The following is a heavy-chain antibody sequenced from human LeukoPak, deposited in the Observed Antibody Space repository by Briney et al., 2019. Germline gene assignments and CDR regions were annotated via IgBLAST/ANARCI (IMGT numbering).Heavy chain of an antibody. D-gene: IGHD2-8*02. CDR2: INPDGSVI. Sequence: GGSLRLSCAASGFTFSSYSMNWVRQPPGKGPEWVARINPDGSVISYVDSVRGRVTISRDNAKNSLYLQMNSLRAEDTAVYYCAREGWGTLLDYWGQGVLVTVSS. V-gene: IGHV3-7*01. CDR1: GFTFSSYS. J-gene: IGHJ4*02. CDR3: AREGWGTLLDY.